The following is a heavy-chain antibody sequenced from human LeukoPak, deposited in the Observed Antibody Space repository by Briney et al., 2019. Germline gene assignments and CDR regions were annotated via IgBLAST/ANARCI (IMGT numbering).Heavy chain of an antibody. J-gene: IGHJ4*02. Sequence: GGSLRLSCAASGFTFSSYWMHWVRQAPGKGLVWVSRINSDGSSTSYADSVKGRFTISRDNSKNTLYLQMNSLRAEDTAVYYCAKGGYYYDSSGEGLTFFDYWGQGTLVTVSS. V-gene: IGHV3-74*01. CDR3: AKGGYYYDSSGEGLTFFDY. D-gene: IGHD3-22*01. CDR2: INSDGSST. CDR1: GFTFSSYW.